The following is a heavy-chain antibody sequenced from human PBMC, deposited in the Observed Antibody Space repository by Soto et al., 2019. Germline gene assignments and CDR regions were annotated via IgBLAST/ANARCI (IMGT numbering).Heavy chain of an antibody. CDR3: TTGVGEQQLVHPHYYYYYYMDV. V-gene: IGHV3-15*01. D-gene: IGHD6-13*01. J-gene: IGHJ6*03. Sequence: TGGSLRLSCAASGFTFSNAWMSWVRQAPGKGLEWVGRIKSKTDGGTTDYAAPVKGRFTISRDDSKNTLYLQMNSLKTEDTAVYYCTTGVGEQQLVHPHYYYYYYMDVWGKGTTVTVSS. CDR2: IKSKTDGGTT. CDR1: GFTFSNAW.